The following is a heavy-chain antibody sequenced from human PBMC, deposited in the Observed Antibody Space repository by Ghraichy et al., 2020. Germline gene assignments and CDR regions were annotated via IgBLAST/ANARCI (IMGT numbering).Heavy chain of an antibody. J-gene: IGHJ4*02. CDR1: GGSISRNY. D-gene: IGHD6-19*01. CDR3: ARHGPVAGYDY. CDR2: IYYNGST. Sequence: SETLSLTCTVSGGSISRNYWNWIRQPPGRGLEWIGYIYYNGSTNYNPSLKSRVTISADTSKNQFSLKRKSVTAAYTAVYYCARHGPVAGYDYWGQGTLVTVSS. V-gene: IGHV4-59*01.